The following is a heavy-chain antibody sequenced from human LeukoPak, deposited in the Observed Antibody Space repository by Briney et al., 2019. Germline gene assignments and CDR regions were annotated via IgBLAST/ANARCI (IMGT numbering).Heavy chain of an antibody. CDR1: GDSVSSNSAA. V-gene: IGHV6-1*01. Sequence: SQTLSLTCAISGDSVSSNSAAWNWIRQSPSRGLEWLGRTYYRSKWYNDYAVSVKSRITINPDTSKNQFSLQLNSVTPEDTAVYYRARDSGPYSSGWYYFDYWGQGTLVAVSS. D-gene: IGHD6-19*01. CDR2: TYYRSKWYN. J-gene: IGHJ4*02. CDR3: ARDSGPYSSGWYYFDY.